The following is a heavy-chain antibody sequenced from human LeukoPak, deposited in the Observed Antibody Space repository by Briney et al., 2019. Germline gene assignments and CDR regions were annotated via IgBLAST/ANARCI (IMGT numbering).Heavy chain of an antibody. CDR3: AKDRSGYSYAIDY. Sequence: GGSLRLSCAASGSTVSGNYMTWVRQAPGRGLEWVSLIYSGGTTYYADSVKGRFSISRDTSKNTLYLQMNSLRAEDTAVYYCAKDRSGYSYAIDYWGQGTLVTVSS. CDR1: GSTVSGNY. V-gene: IGHV3-53*01. D-gene: IGHD5-18*01. CDR2: IYSGGTT. J-gene: IGHJ4*02.